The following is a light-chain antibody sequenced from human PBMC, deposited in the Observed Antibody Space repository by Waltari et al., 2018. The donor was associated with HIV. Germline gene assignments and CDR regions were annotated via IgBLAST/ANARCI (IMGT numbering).Light chain of an antibody. CDR2: KAS. CDR3: QQYNTYSPT. J-gene: IGKJ2*01. V-gene: IGKV1-5*03. Sequence: DIQMTQPPSTLSAFVGDRVTITCRASQRISSWLAWYQQKPGKAPKLLIYKASTLQSGVPSRFSGSGSGTEFTLTISSLQPDDFATYYCQQYNTYSPTFGQGTKLEIK. CDR1: QRISSW.